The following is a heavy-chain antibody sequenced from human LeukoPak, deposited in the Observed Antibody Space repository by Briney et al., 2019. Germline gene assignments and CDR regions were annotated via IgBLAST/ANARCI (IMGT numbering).Heavy chain of an antibody. V-gene: IGHV3-30-3*01. CDR1: GFTVSSNY. D-gene: IGHD3-3*01. CDR2: ISYDGSNK. J-gene: IGHJ5*02. CDR3: ARDPQYDFWSGYWYNWFDP. Sequence: GGSLRLSCAASGFTVSSNYMSWVRQAPGKGLEWVAVISYDGSNKYYADSVKGRFTISRDNSKNTLYLQMNSLRAEDTAVYYCARDPQYDFWSGYWYNWFDPWGQGTLVTVSS.